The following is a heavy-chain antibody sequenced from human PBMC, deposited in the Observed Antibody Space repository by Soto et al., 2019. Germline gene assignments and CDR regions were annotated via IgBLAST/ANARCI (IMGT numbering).Heavy chain of an antibody. CDR1: GYTFTSYG. V-gene: IGHV1-18*01. D-gene: IGHD3-10*01. Sequence: GASVKVSCKASGYTFTSYGISWVRQAPGQGLEWMGWISAYNGNTNYAQKLQGRVTMTTDTSTSTAYMELRSLRSDDTAVYYCAREHVSQTYYYGSGSPLIGVTNIDYWGQGTLVTVSS. CDR2: ISAYNGNT. CDR3: AREHVSQTYYYGSGSPLIGVTNIDY. J-gene: IGHJ4*02.